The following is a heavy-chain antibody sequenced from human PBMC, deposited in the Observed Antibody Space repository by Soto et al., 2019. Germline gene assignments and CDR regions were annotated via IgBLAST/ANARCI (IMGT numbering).Heavy chain of an antibody. D-gene: IGHD3-10*01. CDR3: ARDALVRGVHPPDY. CDR2: IWYDGSNK. J-gene: IGHJ4*02. V-gene: IGHV3-33*08. Sequence: QVQLQESGPGLVKPSGTLSLTCAVSGGSISSSNWWSWVRQPPGKGLEWVALIWYDGSNKYYADSVKGRFTISRDNSKNTLYLQMNSLRAEDTAVYYCARDALVRGVHPPDYWGQGTLVTVSS. CDR1: GGSISSSNW.